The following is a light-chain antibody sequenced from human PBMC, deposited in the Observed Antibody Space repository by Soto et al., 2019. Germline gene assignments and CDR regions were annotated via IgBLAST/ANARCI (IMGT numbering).Light chain of an antibody. J-gene: IGKJ2*01. V-gene: IGKV3-11*01. CDR3: QQRSDWPWT. CDR2: DAS. Sequence: EIVLTQSPATLSLSPGERATLSCRASQSVGSYLAWYQQKPGQAPRLLIYDASNRATGIPARFSGSGSGTDFTFTISSLEPEDSAVYYCQQRSDWPWTFGQGTKLEIK. CDR1: QSVGSY.